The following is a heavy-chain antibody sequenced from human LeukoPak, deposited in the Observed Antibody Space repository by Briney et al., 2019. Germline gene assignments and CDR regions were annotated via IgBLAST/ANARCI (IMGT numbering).Heavy chain of an antibody. CDR1: GFTFSSYA. D-gene: IGHD3-10*01. J-gene: IGHJ6*03. CDR2: ISYDGSKK. CDR3: AREGSDYYYMDV. V-gene: IGHV3-30*01. Sequence: QPGRSLRLSCAASGFTFSSYAMHWVRQAPGQGLEWVAIISYDGSKKYYADSVKGRFTISRDNTENTLFLRMNSLRAEDTAVYYCAREGSDYYYMDVWGKGTTVTVSS.